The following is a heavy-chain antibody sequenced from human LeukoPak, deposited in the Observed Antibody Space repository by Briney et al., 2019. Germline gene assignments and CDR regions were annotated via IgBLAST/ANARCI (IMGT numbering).Heavy chain of an antibody. Sequence: ASVKVSCKASGYTFTGYYMHWVRQAPGQGLEWMGWISAYNGSTNYAQKLQGRVTMTTDTSTSTAYMELRSLRSDDTAVYYCARGQIAYHYFDYWGQGTLVTVSS. CDR1: GYTFTGYY. J-gene: IGHJ4*02. CDR3: ARGQIAYHYFDY. CDR2: ISAYNGST. V-gene: IGHV1-18*04. D-gene: IGHD3-16*01.